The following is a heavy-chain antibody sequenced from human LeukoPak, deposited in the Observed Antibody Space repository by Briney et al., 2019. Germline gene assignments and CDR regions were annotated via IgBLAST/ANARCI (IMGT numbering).Heavy chain of an antibody. J-gene: IGHJ6*02. CDR3: ATPQGDYYYGMDV. V-gene: IGHV3-74*01. D-gene: IGHD3-16*01. CDR2: VNSDGSNT. Sequence: GGSLRLSCAASGFTFSNYWMHWVRQAPGKGLVWVSRVNSDGSNTYYADSVKGRFTISRDNAKSTLYLQMNSLRAEDTAVYYCATPQGDYYYGMDVWGLGTTVTVSS. CDR1: GFTFSNYW.